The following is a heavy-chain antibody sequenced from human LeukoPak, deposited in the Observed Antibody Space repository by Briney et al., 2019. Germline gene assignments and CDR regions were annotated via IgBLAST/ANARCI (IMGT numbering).Heavy chain of an antibody. D-gene: IGHD2-8*01. CDR2: LLSDGDT. CDR1: GYTLTSYY. V-gene: IGHV3-66*02. Sequence: GGSLRLSCAASGYTLTSYYMCWVRPAPGQGLGWMLLLLSDGDTQYADSVKSRFTISRDDSKISLYLQMNSLKAEDTAVYYCARATSRCTYVVGRSDYYYYMDVWGKGTTVTVS. J-gene: IGHJ6*03. CDR3: ARATSRCTYVVGRSDYYYYMDV.